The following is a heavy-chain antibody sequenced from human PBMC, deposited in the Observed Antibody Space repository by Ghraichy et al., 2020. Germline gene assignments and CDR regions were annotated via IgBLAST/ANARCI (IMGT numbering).Heavy chain of an antibody. CDR1: GYTFTSYY. CDR2: INPSGGST. J-gene: IGHJ4*02. Sequence: ASVKVSCKASGYTFTSYYMHWVRQAPGQGLEWMGIINPSGGSTSYAQKFQGRVTMTRDTSTSTVYMELSSLRSEDTAVYYCARDKPLRAVTTVTTHFDYWGQGTLVTVSS. V-gene: IGHV1-46*01. D-gene: IGHD4-17*01. CDR3: ARDKPLRAVTTVTTHFDY.